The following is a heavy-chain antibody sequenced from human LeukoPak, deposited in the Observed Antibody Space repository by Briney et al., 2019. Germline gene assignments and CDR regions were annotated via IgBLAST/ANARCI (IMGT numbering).Heavy chain of an antibody. Sequence: SETLSLTCAVYGASFSNYYRSWLRQPPGKGLEYIGEINHSGSTNYNPSLKSRVTISVDTSKNQFSLKLTSVTAADTAVYYCARRRGLSRGLYYFDFWGQGTLVTVSS. J-gene: IGHJ4*02. D-gene: IGHD3-10*01. CDR1: GASFSNYY. CDR3: ARRRGLSRGLYYFDF. V-gene: IGHV4-34*01. CDR2: INHSGST.